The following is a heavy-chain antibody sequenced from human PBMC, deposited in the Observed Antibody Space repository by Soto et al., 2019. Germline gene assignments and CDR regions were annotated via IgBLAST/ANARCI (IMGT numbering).Heavy chain of an antibody. Sequence: QVQLVESGGGVVQPGRSLRLSCTASGFTFSNYGMHWVRQAPGKGLEWVALIWYDGNHKYYADHVKGRFTISRDTSRNTLYLQMNSLRAEDTALYYCARDLSGPLDYWGQGTLVTVSS. CDR3: ARDLSGPLDY. J-gene: IGHJ4*02. CDR2: IWYDGNHK. D-gene: IGHD3-16*02. V-gene: IGHV3-33*01. CDR1: GFTFSNYG.